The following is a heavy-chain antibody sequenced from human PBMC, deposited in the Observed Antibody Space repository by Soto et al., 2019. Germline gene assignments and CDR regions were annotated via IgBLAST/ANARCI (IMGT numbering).Heavy chain of an antibody. J-gene: IGHJ4*02. Sequence: QVQLVQSGPEVKRPGSSVKISCKASGFPSTTYAFSWVRRAPGQGREWMGLISTDSGEPRYAQRHQGTVAMTTDTSTTTAHMELRGLTSDDTAVYYGGVIAGLDFWGQGTRVTVSS. CDR1: GFPSTTYA. V-gene: IGHV1-18*01. D-gene: IGHD2-21*01. CDR3: GVIAGLDF. CDR2: ISTDSGEP.